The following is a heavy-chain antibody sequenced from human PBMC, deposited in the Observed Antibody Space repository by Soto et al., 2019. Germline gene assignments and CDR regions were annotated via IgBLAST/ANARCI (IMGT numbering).Heavy chain of an antibody. CDR1: GDSVSSNSAA. Sequence: SQTLSLTCAISGDSVSSNSAAWNWIRQSPSRGLEWLGRTYYRSKWYNDYAVSVKSRITINPDTSKNQFSLQLNSVTPEDTAVYYCAREGGVAGPYYYYYGMDVWGQGTTVTVSS. V-gene: IGHV6-1*01. CDR2: TYYRSKWYN. D-gene: IGHD6-19*01. J-gene: IGHJ6*02. CDR3: AREGGVAGPYYYYYGMDV.